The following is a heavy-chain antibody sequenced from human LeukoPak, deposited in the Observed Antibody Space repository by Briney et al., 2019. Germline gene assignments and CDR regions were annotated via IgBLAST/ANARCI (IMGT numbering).Heavy chain of an antibody. CDR1: GYAFTSYD. V-gene: IGHV1-8*01. CDR2: MNPNSGNT. Sequence: ASVKVSCKASGYAFTSYDINWVRQATGQGLEWMGWMNPNSGNTGYAQKFQGRVTMTRNTSISTAYMELSSLRSEDTAVYHCARGLFTMVRGVIIIGYWGQGTLVTVSS. D-gene: IGHD3-10*01. CDR3: ARGLFTMVRGVIIIGY. J-gene: IGHJ4*02.